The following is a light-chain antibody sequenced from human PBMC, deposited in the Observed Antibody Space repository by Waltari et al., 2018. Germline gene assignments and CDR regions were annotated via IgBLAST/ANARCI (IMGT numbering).Light chain of an antibody. J-gene: IGLJ2*01. CDR3: SSYTSTSTLI. CDR2: EVS. V-gene: IGLV2-14*01. Sequence: QSALTQPASVSGSPGQSITISCTGTSSVVDNYNYVSWYQQHPGKAPKLMIYEVSNRPSGVSNRFSGSKSGNTASLTISGLQAEDEADYYCSSYTSTSTLIFGGGTKLTVL. CDR1: SSVVDNYNY.